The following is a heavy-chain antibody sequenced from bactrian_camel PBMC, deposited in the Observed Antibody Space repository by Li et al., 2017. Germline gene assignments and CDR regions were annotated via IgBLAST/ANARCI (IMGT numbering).Heavy chain of an antibody. J-gene: IGHJ4*01. V-gene: IGHV3S63*01. CDR3: AADYSGITPCRRIAKSYRY. D-gene: IGHD1*01. Sequence: HVQLVESGGGSVEAGGSLTLSCTISGFSFDDSHMGWYRQAPGKEREGVATIDRLGFMAYAGSVRGRFTLSRDNTKNILYLQLNSLKPEDTAMYYCAADYSGITPCRRIAKSYRYWGQGTQVTVS. CDR1: GFSFDDSH. CDR2: IDRLGFMA.